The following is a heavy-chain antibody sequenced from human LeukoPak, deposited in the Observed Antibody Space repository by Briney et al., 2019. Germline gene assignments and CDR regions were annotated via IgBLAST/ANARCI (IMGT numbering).Heavy chain of an antibody. V-gene: IGHV5-51*01. CDR2: IYPGDSDT. CDR3: ARRDKYSGIGNFDY. Sequence: GEPLKISCKGSGYSFTTYWFAWVRQIPGKGLEGMGIIYPGDSDTRFSTAFQGQVPISADQSISPASLEWDSLEVSSSARFYCARRDKYSGIGNFDYSGHGNLVTVSS. J-gene: IGHJ4*01. D-gene: IGHD1-26*01. CDR1: GYSFTTYW.